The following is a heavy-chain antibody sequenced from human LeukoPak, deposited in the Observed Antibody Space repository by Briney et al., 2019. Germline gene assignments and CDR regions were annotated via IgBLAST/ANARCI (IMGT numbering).Heavy chain of an antibody. CDR3: TRDPRSGSYSDY. CDR1: GFPFGDYA. D-gene: IGHD1-26*01. Sequence: GGSLRLSCTASGFPFGDYAMSWFRPAPGKGREGGGFIISKAYGGTTKYAASVKGRFTISRDDSKSIAYLQMNSLKTEDTAVYYCTRDPRSGSYSDYWGQGTLVTVSS. V-gene: IGHV3-49*03. CDR2: IISKAYGGTT. J-gene: IGHJ4*02.